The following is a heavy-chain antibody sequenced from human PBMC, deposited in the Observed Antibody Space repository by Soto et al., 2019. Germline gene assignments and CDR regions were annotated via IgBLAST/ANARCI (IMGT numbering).Heavy chain of an antibody. CDR3: TMGFCIGTSCHWDDAFDI. Sequence: XGSLRLSFVVSGITFGNACITGVRQAPGRGPEWIGRVKSKTSTGETEYSAPVKGRFTISRDDSRNTVDLQMNSLKIEDTALYYCTMGFCIGTSCHWDDAFDIWGQGTKVTVSS. CDR1: GITFGNAC. D-gene: IGHD2-2*01. CDR2: VKSKTSTGET. V-gene: IGHV3-15*01. J-gene: IGHJ3*02.